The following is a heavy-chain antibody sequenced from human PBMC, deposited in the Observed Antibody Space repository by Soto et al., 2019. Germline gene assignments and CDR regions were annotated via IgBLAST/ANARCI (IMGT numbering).Heavy chain of an antibody. V-gene: IGHV1-3*01. CDR1: GYTFTSYA. CDR2: INAGNGNT. Sequence: HVQLVQSGAEVKKPGASVKVSCKASGYTFTSYAMHWVRQAPGPRLEWMGWINAGNGNTKYSQKFQGRVTITRDTSASTAYMEVSSLRSEDTAVYYCAREAYSSSWYSDHYYYMDVCCKGTTVTVSS. J-gene: IGHJ6*03. CDR3: AREAYSSSWYSDHYYYMDV. D-gene: IGHD6-13*01.